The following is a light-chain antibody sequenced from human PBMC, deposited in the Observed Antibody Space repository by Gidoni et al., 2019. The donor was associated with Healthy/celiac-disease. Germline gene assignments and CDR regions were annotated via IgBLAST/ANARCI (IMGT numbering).Light chain of an antibody. CDR2: DAS. J-gene: IGKJ4*01. CDR3: QQRSNWPPLT. CDR1: QSVSSY. V-gene: IGKV3-11*01. Sequence: EIASTPSSATLSLSPGERASLSCRASQSVSSYLAWYQQKPGQAPRLLIYDASNRATGIPARFSGSGSGTDFTLTISSLEPEDFAVYYCQQRSNWPPLTFGGGTKVEIK.